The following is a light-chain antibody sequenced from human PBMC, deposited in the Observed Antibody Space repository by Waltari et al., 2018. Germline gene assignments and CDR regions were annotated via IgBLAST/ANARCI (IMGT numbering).Light chain of an antibody. V-gene: IGLV2-14*03. Sequence: QSALTQPASVSGSPGQSITISCTGTSSVVGGYNYVSWHQQHPGKAPKLMIYDVSNRPSGVSNRFSGSKSGNTASLTISGLQAEDEADYYCSSYTSSSTLLYVFGTGTKVTVL. CDR3: SSYTSSSTLLYV. CDR2: DVS. CDR1: SSVVGGYNY. J-gene: IGLJ1*01.